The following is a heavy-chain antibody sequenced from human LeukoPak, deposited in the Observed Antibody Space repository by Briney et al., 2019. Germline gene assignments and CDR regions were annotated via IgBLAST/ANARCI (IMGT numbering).Heavy chain of an antibody. CDR1: GYSISSGYY. J-gene: IGHJ4*02. D-gene: IGHD3-16*02. CDR2: IYHSGST. CDR3: ARGGGDFSGLCDY. Sequence: PSETLSLTCTVSGYSISSGYYWGWIRQPPGKGLEWIGSIYHSGSTYYNPSLKSRVTISVDTSKNQFSLKLSSVTAADTAVYYGARGGGDFSGLCDYWGQGTLVTVSS. V-gene: IGHV4-38-2*02.